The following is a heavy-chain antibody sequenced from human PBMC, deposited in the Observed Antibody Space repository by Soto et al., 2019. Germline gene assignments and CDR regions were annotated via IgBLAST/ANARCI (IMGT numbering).Heavy chain of an antibody. V-gene: IGHV3-30*04. CDR3: ARDRLRLGELSLLGYFDD. D-gene: IGHD3-16*02. J-gene: IGHJ4*02. Sequence: GGSLRLSCAASEFTFSRHTMHWVRQAPGKGLEWVASISYDGSDTYYADSVKGRFTISRDNSKNTLSVEMDSLRAEDTAVYYCARDRLRLGELSLLGYFDDWGQGTLVTVSS. CDR1: EFTFSRHT. CDR2: ISYDGSDT.